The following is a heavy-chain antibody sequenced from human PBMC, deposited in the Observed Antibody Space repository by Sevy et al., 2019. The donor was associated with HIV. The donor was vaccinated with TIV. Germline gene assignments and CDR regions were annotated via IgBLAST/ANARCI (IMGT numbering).Heavy chain of an antibody. CDR3: AGDWGYCSGGSSRGATYYYYYGMDV. D-gene: IGHD2-15*01. V-gene: IGHV7-4-1*02. J-gene: IGHJ6*02. CDR1: GYTFTSYA. CDR2: INTNTGNP. Sequence: ASVKVSCKASGYTFTSYAMNWVRQAPGQGLEWMGWINTNTGNPTYAQGFTGRFVFSLDTSVSTAYLQISSLKAEDTAVYYCAGDWGYCSGGSSRGATYYYYYGMDVWGQGTTVTVSS.